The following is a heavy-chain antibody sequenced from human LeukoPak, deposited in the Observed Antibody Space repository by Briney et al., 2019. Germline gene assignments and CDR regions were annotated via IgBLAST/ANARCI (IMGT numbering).Heavy chain of an antibody. Sequence: ASVKVSCKASGYTFTGYYMHWVRQAPGQGLERMGWINPNSGGTNYAQKFQGWVTMTRDTSISTAYMELSRLRSDDTAVYYCARDYDFWSGSNWFDPWGQGTLVTVSS. CDR2: INPNSGGT. J-gene: IGHJ5*02. CDR3: ARDYDFWSGSNWFDP. CDR1: GYTFTGYY. D-gene: IGHD3-3*01. V-gene: IGHV1-2*04.